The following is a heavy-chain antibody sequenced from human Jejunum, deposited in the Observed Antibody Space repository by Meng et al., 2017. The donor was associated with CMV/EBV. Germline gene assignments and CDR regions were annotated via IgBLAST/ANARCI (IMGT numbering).Heavy chain of an antibody. CDR3: AHQAVAGTRGWFDP. Sequence: QVQLVQSGAEVKKPGASVKVSCKASGYTFTGYYMHWVRQASGQGLEWMGRINPNSGGTNYAQKFQGRVTMTRGTSISTAYMELSRLRSDDTAVYYCAHQAVAGTRGWFDPWGQGTLVTVSS. V-gene: IGHV1-2*06. D-gene: IGHD6-19*01. CDR2: INPNSGGT. J-gene: IGHJ5*02. CDR1: GYTFTGYY.